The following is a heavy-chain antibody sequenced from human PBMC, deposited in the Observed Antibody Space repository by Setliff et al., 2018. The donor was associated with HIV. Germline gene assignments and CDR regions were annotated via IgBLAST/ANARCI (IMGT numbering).Heavy chain of an antibody. CDR3: ARDGRDRTTVTIYSLYGMDV. D-gene: IGHD4-17*01. Sequence: PSETLSLTCTVSGGSISTYYWSWIRQPPGKGLEWIGYINKSGSSIYNPSLKSRVTISVDTSKTQFSLKLSSVTAADTAVYYCARDGRDRTTVTIYSLYGMDVWGQGTTVTVSS. J-gene: IGHJ6*02. CDR2: INKSGSS. V-gene: IGHV4-4*08. CDR1: GGSISTYY.